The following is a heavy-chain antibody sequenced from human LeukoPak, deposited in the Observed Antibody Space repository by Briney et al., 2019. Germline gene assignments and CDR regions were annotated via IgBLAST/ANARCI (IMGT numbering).Heavy chain of an antibody. V-gene: IGHV3-48*04. D-gene: IGHD1-14*01. Sequence: GGALRLSCADSGFTFSSYSMTWVRQAAEEGLEWVSYISSSSSTIYYVDSVKGRFTISRDNAKNSLYLQMNSLRAEDTAVYYCARAPNNINDYWGQGTLVTVSS. CDR3: ARAPNNINDY. J-gene: IGHJ4*02. CDR1: GFTFSSYS. CDR2: ISSSSSTI.